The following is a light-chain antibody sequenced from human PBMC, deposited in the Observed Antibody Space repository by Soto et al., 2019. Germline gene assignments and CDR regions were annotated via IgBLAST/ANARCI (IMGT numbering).Light chain of an antibody. Sequence: DIQMTQSPSSLSASVGDRVTIACRASRAITTYLNWYQQKPGKAPKVLIYAASRLHTGVPSRFSGSASGTEATLIISSLQPEDFATYYCQQTYVTPWTFGQGTKVDIK. CDR3: QQTYVTPWT. CDR1: RAITTY. V-gene: IGKV1-39*01. J-gene: IGKJ1*01. CDR2: AAS.